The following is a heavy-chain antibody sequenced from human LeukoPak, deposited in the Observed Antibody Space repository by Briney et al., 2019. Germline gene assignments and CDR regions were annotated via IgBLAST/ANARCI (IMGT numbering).Heavy chain of an antibody. Sequence: PSETLSLTCAVYGGSFSGYYWSWIRQPPGKGLEWIGEINHSGSTNYNPSLKSRVTISVDTSKNQFSLKLSSVTAADTAVYYCARLGGRRYYYYMDVWGKGTTVTVSS. J-gene: IGHJ6*03. V-gene: IGHV4-34*01. D-gene: IGHD6-25*01. CDR3: ARLGGRRYYYYMDV. CDR2: INHSGST. CDR1: GGSFSGYY.